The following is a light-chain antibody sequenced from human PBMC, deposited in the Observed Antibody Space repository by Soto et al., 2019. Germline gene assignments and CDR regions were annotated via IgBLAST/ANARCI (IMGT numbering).Light chain of an antibody. V-gene: IGKV3-20*01. Sequence: EIVLTQSPGTLSLSPGERATLSCRASQSVSSSSLAWYRQRPGQAPSLLIYGASRRATGIPDRFSGSGSGTDFTLIISRLEPEDVAVYYCQQYGRSPPITFGQGTRLDIK. CDR1: QSVSSSS. J-gene: IGKJ5*01. CDR3: QQYGRSPPIT. CDR2: GAS.